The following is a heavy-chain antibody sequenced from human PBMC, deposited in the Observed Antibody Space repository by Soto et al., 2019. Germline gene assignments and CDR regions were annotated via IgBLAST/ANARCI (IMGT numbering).Heavy chain of an antibody. J-gene: IGHJ6*02. V-gene: IGHV3-33*01. CDR2: IWYDGSNK. CDR1: GFTFSSYG. CDR3: ARDGEQQLAYYYYYGMDV. D-gene: IGHD6-13*01. Sequence: QVQLVESGGGVVQPGRSLRLSCAASGFTFSSYGMHWVRQAPGKGLEWVAVIWYDGSNKYYADSVKGRFTISRDNSKNTLYLQMNSLRAEDTAVYYCARDGEQQLAYYYYYGMDVWGQGTTVTVSS.